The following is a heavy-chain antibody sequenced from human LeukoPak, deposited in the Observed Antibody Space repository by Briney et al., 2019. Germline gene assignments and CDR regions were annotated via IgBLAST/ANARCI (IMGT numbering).Heavy chain of an antibody. D-gene: IGHD3-3*01. J-gene: IGHJ6*02. CDR2: ISAYNGNT. Sequence: GASVKVSCKASGYTFTSYGISRVRQAPGQGLEWMGWISAYNGNTNYAQKLQGRVTMTTDTSTSTAYMELRSLRSDAAVVYYCARDPPSFGYYYGMYVWGQGTTVTVAS. V-gene: IGHV1-18*01. CDR3: ARDPPSFGYYYGMYV. CDR1: GYTFTSYG.